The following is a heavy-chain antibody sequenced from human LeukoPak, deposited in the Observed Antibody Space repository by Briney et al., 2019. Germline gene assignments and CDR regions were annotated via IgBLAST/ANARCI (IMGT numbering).Heavy chain of an antibody. D-gene: IGHD2-15*01. CDR3: ARASVVAAGGPWFDP. CDR1: GGSISNGDYY. V-gene: IGHV4-30-4*01. J-gene: IGHJ5*02. CDR2: IYYSGST. Sequence: SQTLSLTCTVSGGSISNGDYYWSWIRQPPGKGLEWIGSIYYSGSTYYNPSLKSRVTISVDTSKNQFSLKLSSVTAADTAVYYCARASVVAAGGPWFDPWGQGTLVTVSS.